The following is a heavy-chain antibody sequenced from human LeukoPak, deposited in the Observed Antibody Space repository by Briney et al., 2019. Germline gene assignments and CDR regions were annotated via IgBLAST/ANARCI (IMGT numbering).Heavy chain of an antibody. V-gene: IGHV3-21*01. CDR1: GFTFIAYN. CDR3: ARVSGSWISEDAFDI. D-gene: IGHD6-13*01. CDR2: ISSSSSYI. Sequence: GGSLRLSCAASGFTFIAYNMNWVRQAPGKGLEWVSSISSSSSYIYYADSVKGRFTISRDNAKNSLYLQMNSLRAEDTVVYYCARVSGSWISEDAFDIWGQGRMVTVSS. J-gene: IGHJ3*02.